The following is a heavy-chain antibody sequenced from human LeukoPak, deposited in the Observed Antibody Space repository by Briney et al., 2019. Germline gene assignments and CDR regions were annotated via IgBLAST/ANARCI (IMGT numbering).Heavy chain of an antibody. V-gene: IGHV1-2*06. D-gene: IGHD3-22*01. J-gene: IGHJ6*02. CDR3: ARVHYYDSYDGIDV. CDR2: INPNSGGT. CDR1: AYTFTGYY. Sequence: ASVKVSCKASAYTFTGYYKNWVRQPPGQGLEWMGRINPNSGGTNYAQKFQGRVTMTRDTAISAAYMELSRLRSDDTAEYYCARVHYYDSYDGIDVGGQGTTVTVS.